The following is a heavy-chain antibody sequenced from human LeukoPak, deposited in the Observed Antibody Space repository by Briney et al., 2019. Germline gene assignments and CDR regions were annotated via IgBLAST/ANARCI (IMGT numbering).Heavy chain of an antibody. D-gene: IGHD3-22*01. CDR1: AFAFGNHA. CDR3: TYYDSSGYYYGRLRY. V-gene: IGHV3-23*01. CDR2: ISADGYNI. Sequence: GGSLRLSCAASAFAFGNHAMSWVRQTPGKGLEWVSGISADGYNIHYADSVKGRFTISRDNFKSTLFLHMKSLRAEDTAVYFCTYYDSSGYYYGRLRYWGQGTPVTVSS. J-gene: IGHJ4*02.